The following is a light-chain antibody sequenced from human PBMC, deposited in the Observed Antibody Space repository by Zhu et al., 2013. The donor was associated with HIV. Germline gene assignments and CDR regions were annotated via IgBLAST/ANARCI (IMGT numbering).Light chain of an antibody. V-gene: IGKV3-15*01. CDR1: QTVNSD. CDR3: QQYKYWPRT. CDR2: HAS. Sequence: EIVLTQSPDTLSLSPGERAIFSCRASQTVNSDLAWYQHKRGQAPRLLIHHASTRATAIPARFSGSGSGTDFTLTISSLQSEDFALYYCQQYKYWPRTFGQGTRVEI. J-gene: IGKJ1*01.